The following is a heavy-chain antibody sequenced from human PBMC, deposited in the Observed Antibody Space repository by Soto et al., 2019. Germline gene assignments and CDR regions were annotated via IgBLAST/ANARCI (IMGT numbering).Heavy chain of an antibody. V-gene: IGHV5-51*03. D-gene: IGHD5-12*01. J-gene: IGHJ6*03. Sequence: VQLVQSGAEVKKPGESLKISCKGTGYFFSNYWIGWLRQMPGKGLEWMGAVQPPDSDTRNSPSLQGQVTISADNSISTAYLQWSSLKASHTAMYYCVRIVSGYDWGLYYMDVWGKGTTVTVSS. CDR2: VQPPDSDT. CDR1: GYFFSNYW. CDR3: VRIVSGYDWGLYYMDV.